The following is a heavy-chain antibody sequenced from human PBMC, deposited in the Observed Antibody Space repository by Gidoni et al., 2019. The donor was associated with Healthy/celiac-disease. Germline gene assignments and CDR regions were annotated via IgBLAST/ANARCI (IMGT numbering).Heavy chain of an antibody. CDR3: ARVPAADEETLEYFQH. CDR1: GGTFSSSA. V-gene: IGHV1-69*01. Sequence: VQLVQSGAEVKKPGSSVKVSCKASGGTFSSSAISWVRQAPGQGLEWMGGIIPIFGTANYAQKFQGRVTITADESTSTAYMGLSSLRSEDTAVYYCARVPAADEETLEYFQHWSQGTLVTVSS. CDR2: IIPIFGTA. J-gene: IGHJ1*01. D-gene: IGHD2-2*01.